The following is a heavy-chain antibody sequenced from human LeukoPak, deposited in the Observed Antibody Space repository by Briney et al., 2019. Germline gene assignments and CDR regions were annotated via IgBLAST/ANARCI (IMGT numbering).Heavy chain of an antibody. V-gene: IGHV1-2*02. J-gene: IGHJ6*03. D-gene: IGHD2-2*01. Sequence: ASVKVSCKASGYTFTGYYMHWVRQAPGQGLEWMGWINPNSGGTNYAQKFQGRVTMTRDTSISTAYMELSRLRSDDTAVYYCARALYCSSTSCYYYYYYMDVWGKGTTVTVSS. CDR1: GYTFTGYY. CDR2: INPNSGGT. CDR3: ARALYCSSTSCYYYYYYMDV.